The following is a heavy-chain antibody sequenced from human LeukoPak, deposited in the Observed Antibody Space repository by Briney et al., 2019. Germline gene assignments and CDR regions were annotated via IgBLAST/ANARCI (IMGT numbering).Heavy chain of an antibody. D-gene: IGHD6-19*01. V-gene: IGHV1-69*05. Sequence: SVKVSCKASGGPFINYAISWVRQAPGQGLEWMGGISPVFGTPNYAQKFQGRVTIKTDESTSTAYMELISLRSEDTGVYYCARSIGVPGVLDYWGQGTLVTVSS. J-gene: IGHJ4*02. CDR3: ARSIGVPGVLDY. CDR2: ISPVFGTP. CDR1: GGPFINYA.